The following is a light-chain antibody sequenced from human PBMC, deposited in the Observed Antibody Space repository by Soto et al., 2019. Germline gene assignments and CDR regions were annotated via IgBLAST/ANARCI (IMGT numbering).Light chain of an antibody. CDR3: SSYTSSSTLV. CDR2: EVR. V-gene: IGLV2-14*01. Sequence: QSVLTQPASVSGSAGQSITISCSGTMRDVGAYNLVSWYQQHPGTAPKLIIYEVRNRPSGISSRFSGSRSGNTASLSISGLQPEDEADYYCSSYTSSSTLVFGTGTKVTVL. CDR1: MRDVGAYNL. J-gene: IGLJ1*01.